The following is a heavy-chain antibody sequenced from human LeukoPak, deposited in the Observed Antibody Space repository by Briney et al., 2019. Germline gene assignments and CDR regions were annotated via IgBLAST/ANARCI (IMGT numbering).Heavy chain of an antibody. V-gene: IGHV4-4*07. CDR1: GGSISSYY. D-gene: IGHD2-21*02. CDR3: ARDDLAANALGYFQH. CDR2: IYTSGTT. J-gene: IGHJ1*01. Sequence: SETLSLTCTVSGGSISSYYWSWIRQPAGKGLEWIGRIYTSGTTNYNPSLKSRVTISVDTSKNQFSLKLSSVTAADTAVYYCARDDLAANALGYFQHWGQGTLVTVSS.